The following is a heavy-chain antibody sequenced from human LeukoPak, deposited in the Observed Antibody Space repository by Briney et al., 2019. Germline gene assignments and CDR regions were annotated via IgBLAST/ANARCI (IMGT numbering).Heavy chain of an antibody. CDR1: GGSISSYY. J-gene: IGHJ4*02. CDR3: ARVYDSSGYQPSYFDY. D-gene: IGHD3-22*01. V-gene: IGHV4-59*01. Sequence: SETLSLTCTVSGGSISSYYWSWIRQPPGKGLEWIGYIYYSGSTKYNPSLKSRVTISVDTSKNQFSLKLSSVTAADTAVYYCARVYDSSGYQPSYFDYWGQGTLVTVSS. CDR2: IYYSGST.